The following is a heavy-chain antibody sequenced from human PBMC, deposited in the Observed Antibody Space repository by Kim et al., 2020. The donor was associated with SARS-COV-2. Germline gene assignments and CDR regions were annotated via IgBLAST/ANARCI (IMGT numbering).Heavy chain of an antibody. CDR2: ISAYNGNT. V-gene: IGHV1-18*01. J-gene: IGHJ4*02. Sequence: ASVKVSCKASGYTFTSYGISWVRQAPGQGLEWMGWISAYNGNTNYAQKLQGRVTMTTDTSTSTAYMELRSLRSDDTAVYYCARDLHNVLLWFGEFIGEEFFDYWGQGTLVTVSS. CDR1: GYTFTSYG. CDR3: ARDLHNVLLWFGEFIGEEFFDY. D-gene: IGHD3-10*01.